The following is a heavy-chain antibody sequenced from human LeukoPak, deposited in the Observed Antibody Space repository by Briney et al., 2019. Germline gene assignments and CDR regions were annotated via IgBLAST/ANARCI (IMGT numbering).Heavy chain of an antibody. Sequence: PGGSLRLSCAASGFTFSTYWMTWVRQAPGKGLEWVANIKQDGSEKYYVDSVKGRFTISRDNAKNSLFLQMNSLRAEDTAVYYCARRFGSGSFENSEFDYWDQGTLVTVSS. CDR1: GFTFSTYW. CDR3: ARRFGSGSFENSEFDY. CDR2: IKQDGSEK. D-gene: IGHD3-10*01. V-gene: IGHV3-7*01. J-gene: IGHJ4*02.